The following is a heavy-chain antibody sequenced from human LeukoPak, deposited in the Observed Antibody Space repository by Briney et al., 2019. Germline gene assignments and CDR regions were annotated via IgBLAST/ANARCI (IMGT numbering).Heavy chain of an antibody. J-gene: IGHJ4*02. CDR2: ISSSGSTI. CDR1: GFTFSDYY. D-gene: IGHD3-22*01. CDR3: AKTMIVYRNYFDY. V-gene: IGHV3-11*04. Sequence: KPGGSLRLSCAASGFTFSDYYMSWIRQAPGKGLEWVSYISSSGSTIYYADSVKGRFTISRDNAKNSLYLQMNSLRAEDTAVYYCAKTMIVYRNYFDYWGQGTLVTVSS.